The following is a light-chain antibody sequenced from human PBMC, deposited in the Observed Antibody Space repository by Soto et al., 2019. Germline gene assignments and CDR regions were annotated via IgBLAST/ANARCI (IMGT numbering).Light chain of an antibody. CDR1: IRDVGAYNY. Sequence: QSVLTQPASVSGSPGQSITISCTGTIRDVGAYNYVSWYLQYPDKAPQLLIYYVHHRPSGVSSRFSGSKSGNTASLTISGLQAEDEGDYYCCAYADGSTYFFGTGTKLTVL. CDR3: CAYADGSTYF. V-gene: IGLV2-14*03. CDR2: YVH. J-gene: IGLJ1*01.